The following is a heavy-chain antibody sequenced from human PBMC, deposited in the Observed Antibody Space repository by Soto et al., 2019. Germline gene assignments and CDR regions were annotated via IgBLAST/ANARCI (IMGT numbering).Heavy chain of an antibody. D-gene: IGHD3-22*01. J-gene: IGHJ3*02. CDR1: GGSISSGGYY. V-gene: IGHV4-31*03. CDR2: IYYSVST. Sequence: QVQLQESGPGLVKPSQTLSLTCTVSGGSISSGGYYWSWIRQHPGKGLEWIGYIYYSVSTYYNPSLKSRVTISVDTSKNQFSLKLSSVTAADTAVYYCASSEYPYYDSSGLPDAFDIWGQGTMVTVSS. CDR3: ASSEYPYYDSSGLPDAFDI.